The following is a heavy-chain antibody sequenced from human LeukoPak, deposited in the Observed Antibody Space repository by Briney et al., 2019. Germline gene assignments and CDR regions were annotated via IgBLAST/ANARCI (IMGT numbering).Heavy chain of an antibody. CDR3: AKDRGYSSSWLYFHY. J-gene: IGHJ4*02. Sequence: GGCLLQCCSASGYTFSSYVMSWGRQAPGKGLEWVSSISNSGGSTYYADSVKGRFTISRDNSKNTLYLQMNSLRAEDTAVYYCAKDRGYSSSWLYFHYWGQRPGHR. CDR2: ISNSGGST. V-gene: IGHV3-23*01. CDR1: GYTFSSYV. D-gene: IGHD6-13*01.